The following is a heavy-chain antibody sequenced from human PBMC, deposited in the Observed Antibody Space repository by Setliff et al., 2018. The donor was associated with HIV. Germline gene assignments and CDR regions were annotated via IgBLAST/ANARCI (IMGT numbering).Heavy chain of an antibody. CDR3: ASPSPYCTTASCPEYFLH. D-gene: IGHD2-2*01. CDR1: GFTFSSYW. J-gene: IGHJ1*01. V-gene: IGHV3-7*01. CDR2: IKQDGSEK. Sequence: GGSLRLSCAASGFTFSSYWMSWVRQAPGKGLEWVANIKQDGSEKYYVDSVKGRFTISRDNAKNSLHLQMNSLGADDTAIYYCASPSPYCTTASCPEYFLHWGQGTLVTVSS.